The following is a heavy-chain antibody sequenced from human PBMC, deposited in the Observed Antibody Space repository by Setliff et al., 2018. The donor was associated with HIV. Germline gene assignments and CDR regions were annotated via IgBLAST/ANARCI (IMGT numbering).Heavy chain of an antibody. CDR2: ISGLSNVR. J-gene: IGHJ4*02. Sequence: PGGSLRLSCAASGFTFSNYVMTWVRQAPGKGLEWVSAISGLSNVRNYADSVKGRFTISRDNSKNTLFLQVSSLRADDTAVYYCAKGYNADWYFFDYWGRGTLVTVSS. V-gene: IGHV3-23*01. CDR3: AKGYNADWYFFDY. D-gene: IGHD1-20*01. CDR1: GFTFSNYV.